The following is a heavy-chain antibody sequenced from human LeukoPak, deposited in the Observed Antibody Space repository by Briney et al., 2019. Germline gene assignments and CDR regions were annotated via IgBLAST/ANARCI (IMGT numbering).Heavy chain of an antibody. J-gene: IGHJ4*02. Sequence: GGSLRLSCAASGFTFSNAWMNWVRQAPGKGLEWVSAISGGGDITYYADSVKGRFTISRDNSKDTLFLQMHSLRPGDTAVYYCVREDTPATANYWGQGTLVTISS. CDR1: GFTFSNAW. CDR3: VREDTPATANY. D-gene: IGHD2-21*02. CDR2: ISGGGDIT. V-gene: IGHV3-23*01.